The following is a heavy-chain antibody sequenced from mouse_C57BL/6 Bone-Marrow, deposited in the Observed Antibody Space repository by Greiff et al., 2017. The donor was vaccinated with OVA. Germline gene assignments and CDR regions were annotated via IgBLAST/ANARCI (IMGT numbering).Heavy chain of an antibody. J-gene: IGHJ4*01. Sequence: VQLKESGPGLVQPSQSLSITCTVSGFSLTSYGVHWVRQSPGKGLEWLGVIWRGGSTDYNAAFMSRLSITKDNSKSQVFFKMNSLQADDTAIYYCAKNYYGSTLYYAMDYWGQGTSVTVSS. V-gene: IGHV2-5*01. CDR3: AKNYYGSTLYYAMDY. CDR2: IWRGGST. D-gene: IGHD1-1*01. CDR1: GFSLTSYG.